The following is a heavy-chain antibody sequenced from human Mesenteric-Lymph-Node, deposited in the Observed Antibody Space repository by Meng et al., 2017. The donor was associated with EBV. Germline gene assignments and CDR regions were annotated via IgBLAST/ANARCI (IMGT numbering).Heavy chain of an antibody. Sequence: VQVRGPAPGSVKPSETLALTCHGSGGSLSVYYGGWIRQPPEKGLEWIGYVYYSWTSNYNPSRKSRVTISADTSKNHFFLKLSSVTAVDTAVYFCVRGGYRSQMTTTSAFEIWGQGTMVTVSS. D-gene: IGHD4-17*01. CDR3: VRGGYRSQMTTTSAFEI. CDR2: VYYSWTS. CDR1: GGSLSVYY. V-gene: IGHV4-59*01. J-gene: IGHJ3*02.